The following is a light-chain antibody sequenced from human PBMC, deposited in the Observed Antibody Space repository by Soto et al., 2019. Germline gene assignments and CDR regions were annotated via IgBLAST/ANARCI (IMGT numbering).Light chain of an antibody. J-gene: IGKJ4*01. CDR1: QDISDY. CDR2: DAS. CDR3: QQHDNLPLT. Sequence: DIQMTQSPSSLSASVGDRVTITCQASQDISDYLNWYQQKAGKAPKLLIYDASNLDTGVPSRFSGSGSGTDLTFTISSLQAEDIASYYCQQHDNLPLTFGGGTKVEIK. V-gene: IGKV1-33*01.